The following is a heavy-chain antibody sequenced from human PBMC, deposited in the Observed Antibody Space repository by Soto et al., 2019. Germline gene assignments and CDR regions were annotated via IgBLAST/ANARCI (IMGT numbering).Heavy chain of an antibody. CDR3: AREGYNRFDS. D-gene: IGHD1-1*01. Sequence: GSLRLSCAASGFTFSTYTMHWVRQAPGKGLEWVAVILYHGSNRYYADSVKGRFSISRDSSKNTLYLQMNSLRAEDTAVYYCAREGYNRFDSWGLGTLVTVSS. J-gene: IGHJ4*02. CDR2: ILYHGSNR. V-gene: IGHV3-30-3*01. CDR1: GFTFSTYT.